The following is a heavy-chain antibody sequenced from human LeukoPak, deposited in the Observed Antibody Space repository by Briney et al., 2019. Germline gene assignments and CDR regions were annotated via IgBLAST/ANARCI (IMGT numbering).Heavy chain of an antibody. V-gene: IGHV4-34*01. CDR2: INHSGTT. Sequence: SETLSLTCAVYGGSFSGHYWSWIRQPPGKGLEWIGEINHSGTTNYNPSLKSRVTISVDTSKNQFSLKLSSVTAADTALYFCARDRLSVGAFDIWGLGTMVTVSS. J-gene: IGHJ3*02. CDR1: GGSFSGHY. CDR3: ARDRLSVGAFDI. D-gene: IGHD1-26*01.